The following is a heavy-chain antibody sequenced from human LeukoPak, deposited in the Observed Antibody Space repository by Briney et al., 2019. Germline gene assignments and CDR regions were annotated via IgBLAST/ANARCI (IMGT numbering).Heavy chain of an antibody. J-gene: IGHJ6*02. V-gene: IGHV3-9*01. CDR1: GFTFDDYA. CDR2: ISWNSGSI. CDR3: AKDMRGSGSQSYYYYYYGMDV. D-gene: IGHD1-26*01. Sequence: PGRSLRLSCAASGFTFDDYAMHWVRQAPGKGLEWVSGISWNSGSIGYADSVKGRFTISRDNAKNSLYLQMNSLRAEDTALYYRAKDMRGSGSQSYYYYYYGMDVWGQGTTVTVSS.